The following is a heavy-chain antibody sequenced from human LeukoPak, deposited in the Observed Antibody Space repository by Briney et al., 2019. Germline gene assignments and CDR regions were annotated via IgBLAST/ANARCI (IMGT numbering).Heavy chain of an antibody. Sequence: GGSLRLSCAASGFTFSSYAMSWVRQAPGKGLEWVSAISGSGGSTYYADSVKGRFTISRDNAKSSLYLQMDSLRVEDTAVYYCATDFNRGFDPWGQGTLVTVSS. CDR3: ATDFNRGFDP. CDR1: GFTFSSYA. V-gene: IGHV3-23*01. CDR2: ISGSGGST. J-gene: IGHJ5*02.